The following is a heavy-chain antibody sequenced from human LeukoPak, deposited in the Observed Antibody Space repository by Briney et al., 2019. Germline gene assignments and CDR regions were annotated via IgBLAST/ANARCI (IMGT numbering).Heavy chain of an antibody. CDR3: TIRGGDYYYYYRDV. J-gene: IGHJ6*03. CDR1: GLTFSGSA. Sequence: GESLKISCAASGLTFSGSAMHWVRQASGKGLEWVGRIRSKANSYATAYAASVKGRFTISRDDSKNTAYQQMNSLKTEDTAVYYCTIRGGDYYYYYRDVWGKGTTVTVSS. CDR2: IRSKANSYAT. D-gene: IGHD2-21*01. V-gene: IGHV3-73*01.